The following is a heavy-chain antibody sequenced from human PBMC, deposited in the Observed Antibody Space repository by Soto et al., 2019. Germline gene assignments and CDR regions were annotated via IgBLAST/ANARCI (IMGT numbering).Heavy chain of an antibody. CDR2: INHSGSA. CDR3: AREVPSRYFDL. J-gene: IGHJ2*01. D-gene: IGHD3-10*01. CDR1: GGSFSDYY. V-gene: IGHV4-34*01. Sequence: QVRLQQWGAGLLKPSETLPLTCAVYGGSFSDYYWTWVRQPPGKGLGWIGEINHSGSANYNPSLKTRVTISVDTSKNQFSLKLNSVTAADTAVYYCAREVPSRYFDLWGRGTPVTVSS.